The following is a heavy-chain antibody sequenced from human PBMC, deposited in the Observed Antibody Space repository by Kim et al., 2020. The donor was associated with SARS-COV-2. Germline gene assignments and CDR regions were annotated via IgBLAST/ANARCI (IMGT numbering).Heavy chain of an antibody. Sequence: GGSLRLSCATSGFTFNSYAMRWVRQAPGKGLELVAGITRSGSGTYYADSVKGRFTISRDNSKDMLYLEMNSLRVADTAVYFCVNVGFSDVENQNYNWFDPWRQGPRVTV. CDR3: VNVGFSDVENQNYNWFDP. J-gene: IGHJ5*02. CDR2: ITRSGSGT. CDR1: GFTFNSYA. V-gene: IGHV3-23*01. D-gene: IGHD1-20*01.